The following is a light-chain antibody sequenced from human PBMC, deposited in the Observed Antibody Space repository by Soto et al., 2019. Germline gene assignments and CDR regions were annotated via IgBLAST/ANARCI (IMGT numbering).Light chain of an antibody. V-gene: IGLV2-14*01. CDR2: EVT. CDR3: ASYTSTSTLLG. CDR1: TSDIGNYNY. Sequence: QSALTQPASVSGSPGQSITISCTGATSDIGNYNYVSWFQHHPGKAPKLLIYEVTTRPSGISNRFSGSKSGNTASLTISGLQSEDEADYFCASYTSTSTLLGFGTGTKVT. J-gene: IGLJ1*01.